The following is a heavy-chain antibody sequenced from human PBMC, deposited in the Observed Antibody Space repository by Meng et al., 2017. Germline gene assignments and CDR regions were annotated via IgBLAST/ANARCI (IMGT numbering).Heavy chain of an antibody. CDR3: ARDLKRDHHLGEGGY. CDR2: ISAYNGNT. D-gene: IGHD3-16*01. J-gene: IGHJ4*02. CDR1: GYTFTSYG. V-gene: IGHV1-18*01. Sequence: QGQLVQSGGEVKKPGASVKVFCKASGYTFTSYGISWVRQAPGQGLEWMGWISAYNGNTNYAQKLQGRVTMTTDTSTSTAYMELRSLRSDDTAVYYCARDLKRDHHLGEGGYWGQGTLVTVSS.